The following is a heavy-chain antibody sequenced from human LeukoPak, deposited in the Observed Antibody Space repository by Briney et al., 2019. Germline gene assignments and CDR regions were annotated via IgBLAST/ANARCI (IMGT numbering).Heavy chain of an antibody. V-gene: IGHV4-39*01. D-gene: IGHD4-23*01. J-gene: IGHJ4*02. Sequence: NPSETLSLTCTISGGSISSSSEYCGWIRQPPGKGLEWIGNIYYSGTTYYNPSLKSRVTISVDTSKSQFSLELSSVTAADTAVYYCARPYGGNPGYFDYWGQGTLVTVSS. CDR2: IYYSGTT. CDR3: ARPYGGNPGYFDY. CDR1: GGSISSSSEY.